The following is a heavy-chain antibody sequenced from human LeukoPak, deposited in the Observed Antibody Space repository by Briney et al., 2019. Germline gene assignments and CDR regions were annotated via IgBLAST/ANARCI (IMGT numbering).Heavy chain of an antibody. CDR1: AFTFSSYS. CDR2: IHKSGSTV. J-gene: IGHJ4*02. V-gene: IGHV3-48*01. CDR3: TRDPHALDY. Sequence: PGGSPRLSCAASAFTFSSYSMNWVRLAPGKGLEWVSYIHKSGSTVYYADSVRGRFAISRDDAKSSLYLHMNSLRAEDTAVYYCTRDPHALDYWGQGTLVTVSS.